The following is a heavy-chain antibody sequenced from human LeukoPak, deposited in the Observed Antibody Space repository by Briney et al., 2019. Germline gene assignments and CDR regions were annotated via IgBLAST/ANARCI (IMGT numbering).Heavy chain of an antibody. D-gene: IGHD3-22*01. J-gene: IGHJ3*02. CDR1: GYTFTGYY. V-gene: IGHV1-2*02. Sequence: GASVKVSCKASGYTFTGYYMHWVRQAPGQGLEWMGWINPDSGGTNYAQKFQGRVTMTRDTSISTAYMELSRLRSDDTAVYYCARGEDYYDSSGYYYVRFDAFDIWGQGTMVTVSS. CDR3: ARGEDYYDSSGYYYVRFDAFDI. CDR2: INPDSGGT.